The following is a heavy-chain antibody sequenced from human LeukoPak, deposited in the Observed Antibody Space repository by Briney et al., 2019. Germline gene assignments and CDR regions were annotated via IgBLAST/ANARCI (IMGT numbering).Heavy chain of an antibody. D-gene: IGHD1-14*01. CDR2: IGADGDRT. V-gene: IGHV3-64*01. CDR1: GFTFDDYG. J-gene: IGHJ3*02. Sequence: GGSLRLSCAASGFTFDDYGMSWVRQAPGKGLEFVSSIGADGDRTFYANSVKGRFTISRDNSKGTMYLQMGALRPEDLAVYYCARELGGTKTGGFDIWGQGTVVTVSS. CDR3: ARELGGTKTGGFDI.